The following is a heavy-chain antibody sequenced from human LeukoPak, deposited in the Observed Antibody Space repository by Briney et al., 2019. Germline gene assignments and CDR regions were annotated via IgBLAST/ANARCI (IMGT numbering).Heavy chain of an antibody. J-gene: IGHJ4*02. CDR2: IYPGDSDT. Sequence: GESLKISCKASGYSFTRYWIGWVRQMPGTGLEWMGIIYPGDSDTRYSPSFQGQVTISADRSISTAYLQWSSLKASDTAMYFCARRYDSSGYYYDYWGQGTLVTVSS. CDR3: ARRYDSSGYYYDY. V-gene: IGHV5-51*01. D-gene: IGHD3-22*01. CDR1: GYSFTRYW.